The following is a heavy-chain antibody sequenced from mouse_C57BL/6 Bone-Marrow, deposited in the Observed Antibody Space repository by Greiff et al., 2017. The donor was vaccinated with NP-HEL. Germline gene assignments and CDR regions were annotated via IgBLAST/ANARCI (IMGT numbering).Heavy chain of an antibody. CDR1: CYTFTDYE. CDR3: TGYAMDY. V-gene: IGHV1-15*01. Sequence: VQLQQSGAELVRPGASVTLSCKASCYTFTDYEMHWVKQTPVHGLEWIGAIDPETGGTAYNQKFKGKAILTADKSSSTAYMELRSLTSEDSAVYYCTGYAMDYWGQGTSVTVSS. CDR2: IDPETGGT. J-gene: IGHJ4*01.